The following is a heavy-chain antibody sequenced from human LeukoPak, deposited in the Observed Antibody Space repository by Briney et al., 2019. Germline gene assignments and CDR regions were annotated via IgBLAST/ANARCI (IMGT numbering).Heavy chain of an antibody. V-gene: IGHV1-24*01. Sequence: ASVKVSCKVSGYTLTELSMHWVRQARGKGLDWMGGFDPEDGETIYAQKFQGRVTMTEHTSTDTAYMELSSLRSDDTAVYYCATVLRGSNWFDPWGQGTLVTVSS. D-gene: IGHD3-16*01. CDR1: GYTLTELS. J-gene: IGHJ5*02. CDR3: ATVLRGSNWFDP. CDR2: FDPEDGET.